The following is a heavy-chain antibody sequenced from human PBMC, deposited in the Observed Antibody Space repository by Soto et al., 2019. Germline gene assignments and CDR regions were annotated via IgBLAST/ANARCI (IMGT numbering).Heavy chain of an antibody. J-gene: IGHJ6*02. CDR2: ISGSGGST. D-gene: IGHD6-13*01. CDR3: AKHGPRSSWYGMDV. V-gene: IGHV3-23*01. CDR1: GFXFSSYA. Sequence: GGSLXLSCAASGFXFSSYAMSWVRQAPGKGLEWVSAISGSGGSTYYAGSVKGRFTISRDNSKNTLYLQMNSLRAEDTAVYYCAKHGPRSSWYGMDVWGQGTTVTVSS.